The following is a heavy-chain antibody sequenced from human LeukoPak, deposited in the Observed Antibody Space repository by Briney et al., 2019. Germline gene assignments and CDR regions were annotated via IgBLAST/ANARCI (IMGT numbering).Heavy chain of an antibody. CDR1: GGSISSGDYY. CDR2: IYYSGST. D-gene: IGHD2-2*01. V-gene: IGHV4-30-4*01. J-gene: IGHJ4*02. CDR3: AREGVPAAHFDY. Sequence: SQTLSLTCTVSGGSISSGDYYWSWIRQPPGKGLEWIGYIYYSGSTYYNPSLKSRVTISVDTSKNQFSPKLSSVTAADTAVYYCAREGVPAAHFDYWGQGTLVTVSS.